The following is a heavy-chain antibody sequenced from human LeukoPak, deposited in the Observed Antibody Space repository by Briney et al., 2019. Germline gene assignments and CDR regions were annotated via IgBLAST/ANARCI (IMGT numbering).Heavy chain of an antibody. CDR3: ARDMTHYGDYVGYFDY. V-gene: IGHV3-30-3*01. CDR2: ISYDGSNK. CDR1: GFTFSSYA. D-gene: IGHD4-17*01. Sequence: GGSLRLSCAASGFTFSSYAMHWVRQAPGKGLEWVAVISYDGSNKYYADSVKGRFTISRDNSKKTLYLQMNSLRAEDTAVYYCARDMTHYGDYVGYFDYWGQGTLVTVSS. J-gene: IGHJ4*02.